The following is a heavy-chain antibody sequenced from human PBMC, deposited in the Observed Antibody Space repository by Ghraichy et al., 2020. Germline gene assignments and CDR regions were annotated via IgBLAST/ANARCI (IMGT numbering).Heavy chain of an antibody. D-gene: IGHD6-19*01. Sequence: GGSLRLSCAASGFTFSNAWMSWVRQAPGKGLEWVGRIKRESDGGTTDYAAPVQGRFTISRDDSKNTLYLQMNGLKTEDTAVYFCATEPTHTTGWYGKPSDYWGQGALVTVSP. CDR3: ATEPTHTTGWYGKPSDY. CDR1: GFTFSNAW. CDR2: IKRESDGGTT. J-gene: IGHJ4*02. V-gene: IGHV3-15*01.